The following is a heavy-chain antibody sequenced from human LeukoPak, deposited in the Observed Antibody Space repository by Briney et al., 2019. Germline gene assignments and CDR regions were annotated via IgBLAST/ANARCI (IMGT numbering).Heavy chain of an antibody. V-gene: IGHV3-11*04. CDR1: GFTFSDYY. Sequence: RGSLRLSCAASGFTFSDYYMSWIRQAPGKGLEWVSYISSSGSTIYYADSVKGRFTISRDNAKNSLYLQMNSLRAEDTAVYYCARVGGDCSGGSCYSRGLYYYYYYGMDVWGQGTTVTVSS. CDR2: ISSSGSTI. D-gene: IGHD2-15*01. J-gene: IGHJ6*02. CDR3: ARVGGDCSGGSCYSRGLYYYYYYGMDV.